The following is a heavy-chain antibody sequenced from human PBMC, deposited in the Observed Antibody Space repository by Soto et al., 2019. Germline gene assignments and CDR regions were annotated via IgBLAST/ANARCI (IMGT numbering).Heavy chain of an antibody. Sequence: ASVKVSCKASGYTFTIYGISWVRQAPGQGLEWMGWISAYNGNTNYAQKLQGRVTMTTDTSTSTAYMELRSLRSDDTAVYYCARVHLGDYYDILTGPDYYYYGMDVWGRGTTVTVSS. CDR3: ARVHLGDYYDILTGPDYYYYGMDV. V-gene: IGHV1-18*01. D-gene: IGHD3-9*01. CDR2: ISAYNGNT. J-gene: IGHJ6*02. CDR1: GYTFTIYG.